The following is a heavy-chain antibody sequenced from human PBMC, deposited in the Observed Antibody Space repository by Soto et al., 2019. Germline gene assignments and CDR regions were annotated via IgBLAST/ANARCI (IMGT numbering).Heavy chain of an antibody. Sequence: QVHLVESGGGGVQPGRSKRLSCVVSGFTFNDYAIHWVRQAPGKGLEWVAVISFDGNNKFYADSVKGRFTISRDRSKTTAYLQMNNLRAEDTAVYYCARDHWDCSGGGCNPHQLTFFAMDVWAKGPQSPSP. CDR2: ISFDGNNK. CDR1: GFTFNDYA. V-gene: IGHV3-30*03. CDR3: ARDHWDCSGGGCNPHQLTFFAMDV. J-gene: IGHJ6*02. D-gene: IGHD2-15*01.